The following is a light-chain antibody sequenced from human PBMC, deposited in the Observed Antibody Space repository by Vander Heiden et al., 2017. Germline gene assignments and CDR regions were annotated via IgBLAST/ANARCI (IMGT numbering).Light chain of an antibody. V-gene: IGLV2-14*03. CDR1: STDVRCCER. CDR3: SSYSASSARV. CDR2: DVS. J-gene: IGLJ1*01. Sequence: QSAPTQPASVSGSPGQSITVSFPGTSTDVRCCERVPSYQHPPGKAAKLIIYDVSRRPAGVSSRFSGSKSGNTASLSISGLQAEDEADYYCSSYSASSARVFGTGTKVTVL.